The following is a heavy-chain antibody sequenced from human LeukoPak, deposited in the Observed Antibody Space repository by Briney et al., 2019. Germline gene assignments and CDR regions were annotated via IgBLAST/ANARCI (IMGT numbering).Heavy chain of an antibody. CDR2: IKSKTDGGTT. J-gene: IGHJ4*02. Sequence: GGSLRLSCAASGFILSNVWMSWVRQAPGKGLEWAGRIKSKTDGGTTDYGTAVKGRFTISRDESKNMLYLQMDSLQTEDTAVYYCATELRWKLPNFVYWGQGSLVSVSS. CDR3: ATELRWKLPNFVY. D-gene: IGHD1-26*01. CDR1: GFILSNVW. V-gene: IGHV3-15*01.